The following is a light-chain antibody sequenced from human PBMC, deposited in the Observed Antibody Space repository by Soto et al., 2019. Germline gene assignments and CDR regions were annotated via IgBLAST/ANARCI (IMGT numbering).Light chain of an antibody. Sequence: IVLTQSPATLSLSPGERATLSCRASQSVTKYLAWYQQKPGQTPRLLIYDISTRAPGIPARFSGSGSGTDFTLTISSLEPEDFATYYCQQCDNWPPITFGQGTRLEIE. CDR3: QQCDNWPPIT. V-gene: IGKV3-11*01. J-gene: IGKJ5*01. CDR2: DIS. CDR1: QSVTKY.